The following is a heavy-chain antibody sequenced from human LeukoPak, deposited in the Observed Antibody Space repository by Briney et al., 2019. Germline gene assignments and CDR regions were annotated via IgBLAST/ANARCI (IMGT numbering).Heavy chain of an antibody. Sequence: SETLSLICTVSGGSISSYYWSWIRQPPGKGLEWIGYIYTSGSTNYNPSLKSRVTISVDTSKNQFSLKLSSVTAADTAVYYCARHYLGPFDYWGQGTLVTVSS. CDR1: GGSISSYY. CDR2: IYTSGST. D-gene: IGHD3-10*01. V-gene: IGHV4-4*09. CDR3: ARHYLGPFDY. J-gene: IGHJ4*02.